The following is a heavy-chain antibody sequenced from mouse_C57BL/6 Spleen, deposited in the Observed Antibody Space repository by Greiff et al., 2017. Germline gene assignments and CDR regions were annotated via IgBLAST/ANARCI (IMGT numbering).Heavy chain of an antibody. CDR1: GYTFTSYW. V-gene: IGHV1-69*01. CDR2: IDPSDSYT. Sequence: QVQLQQPGAELVMPGASVKLSCKASGYTFTSYWMHWVKQRPGQGLEWIGEIDPSDSYTNYNQKFKGKSTLTVDKSSSTAYLQLSSLTSEDSAVYYCASTGYSTGMDYWGQRTSVTVSS. J-gene: IGHJ4*01. CDR3: ASTGYSTGMDY. D-gene: IGHD2-5*01.